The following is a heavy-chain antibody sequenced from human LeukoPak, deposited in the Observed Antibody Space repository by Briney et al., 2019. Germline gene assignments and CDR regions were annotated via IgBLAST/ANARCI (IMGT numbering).Heavy chain of an antibody. CDR2: IYYSGST. CDR3: ARDSNGIWYSARQHFDY. J-gene: IGHJ4*02. Sequence: SETLSLTCTVSGGSISSSSYYWGWIRQPPGKGLEWIGSIYYSGSTYYNPSLKGRVTISVDTSKNQFSLKLTSVTAADTAVYFCARDSNGIWYSARQHFDYWGQGTLVTVSS. CDR1: GGSISSSSYY. V-gene: IGHV4-39*07. D-gene: IGHD2-21*02.